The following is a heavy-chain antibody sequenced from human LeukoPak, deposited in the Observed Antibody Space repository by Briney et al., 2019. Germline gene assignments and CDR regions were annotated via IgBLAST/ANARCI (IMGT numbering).Heavy chain of an antibody. D-gene: IGHD5-18*01. CDR3: ASTAMVLFPQFDY. CDR1: GGTFSSYA. CDR2: IIPIFGTA. J-gene: IGHJ4*02. Sequence: ASVKVSCKASGGTFSSYAIRWVRQAPGQGLEWMGGIIPIFGTANYAQKFQGRVTITADESTSTAYMELSSLRSEDTAVYYCASTAMVLFPQFDYWGQGTLVTVTS. V-gene: IGHV1-69*13.